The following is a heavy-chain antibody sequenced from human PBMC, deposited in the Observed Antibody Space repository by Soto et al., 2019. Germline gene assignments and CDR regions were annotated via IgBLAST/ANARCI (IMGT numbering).Heavy chain of an antibody. Sequence: PGGSLRLSCAASGFTFNNYGMHWVRQAPGKGLEWVALIWYDGSNREYADSVKGRFTISRDNSKNTLYLQMSSLRVEDTAVYYCARDRDSSGWYEFGFDYWGQGTLVTVSS. CDR2: IWYDGSNR. CDR1: GFTFNNYG. J-gene: IGHJ4*02. CDR3: ARDRDSSGWYEFGFDY. V-gene: IGHV3-33*01. D-gene: IGHD6-19*01.